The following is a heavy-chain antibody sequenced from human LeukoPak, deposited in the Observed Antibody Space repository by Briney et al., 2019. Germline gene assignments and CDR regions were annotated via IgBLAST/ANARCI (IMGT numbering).Heavy chain of an antibody. V-gene: IGHV3-30-3*01. CDR2: TSSDLNVK. Sequence: GGSLGLSCAASGFTFRNYVIHWVRQAPGKGLEWVAVTSSDLNVKLYADSVKGRFTISRDNSRSTLYLQMNSLRPEDTAIYYCAREGYYGSGSPPSLYFDHWGQGTLVTVSS. CDR3: AREGYYGSGSPPSLYFDH. D-gene: IGHD3-10*01. J-gene: IGHJ4*02. CDR1: GFTFRNYV.